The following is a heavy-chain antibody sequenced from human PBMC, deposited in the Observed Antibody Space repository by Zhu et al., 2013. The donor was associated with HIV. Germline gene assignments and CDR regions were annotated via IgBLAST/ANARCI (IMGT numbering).Heavy chain of an antibody. CDR2: INPNSGGT. J-gene: IGHJ4*02. CDR3: ARDPSQTTVTTSFDY. V-gene: IGHV1-2*02. Sequence: QVQLVQSGADVKKPGASVKVSCKASGYTFTGYYMHWVRQAPGQGLQWVGWINPNSGGTHYAQKFQGRVTMTRDTSISTVYMELSRLRSDDTAVYYCARDPSQTTVTTSFDYWGQGTLVTVSS. CDR1: GYTFTGYY. D-gene: IGHD4-17*01.